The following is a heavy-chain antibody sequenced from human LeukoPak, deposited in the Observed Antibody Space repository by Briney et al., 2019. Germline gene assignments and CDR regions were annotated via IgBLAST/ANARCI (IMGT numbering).Heavy chain of an antibody. CDR3: ASVGYCSGGSCYSVLGVFDY. J-gene: IGHJ4*02. CDR1: GGTFTSYA. Sequence: SVKVSCKASGGTFTSYAISWVRQAPGQGVEWMGRIIPIFGTANYAQKFQGRVTITTDESTSTAYMELSSLRSEDTAVYYCASVGYCSGGSCYSVLGVFDYWGQGALVTVSS. D-gene: IGHD2-15*01. CDR2: IIPIFGTA. V-gene: IGHV1-69*05.